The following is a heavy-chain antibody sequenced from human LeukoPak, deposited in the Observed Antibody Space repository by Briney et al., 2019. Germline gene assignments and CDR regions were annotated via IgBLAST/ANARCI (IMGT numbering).Heavy chain of an antibody. CDR3: AKDYRQTSWPYYYYGMDV. V-gene: IGHV3-23*01. CDR1: GFTFSSYA. D-gene: IGHD2-2*01. CDR2: ISGSGGST. Sequence: PGGSLRLSCAASGFTFSSYAMSWVRQAPGKGLEWVSAISGSGGSTYYADSVKGWFTISRDNSKNTLYLQMNSLRAEDTAVYYCAKDYRQTSWPYYYYGMDVWGQGTTVTVSS. J-gene: IGHJ6*02.